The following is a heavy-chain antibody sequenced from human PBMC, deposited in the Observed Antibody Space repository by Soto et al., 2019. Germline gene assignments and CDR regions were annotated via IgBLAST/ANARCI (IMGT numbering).Heavy chain of an antibody. J-gene: IGHJ4*02. CDR3: ARQFKGIAMRDY. D-gene: IGHD6-13*01. CDR2: INHSGST. CDR1: GVSFSGYY. V-gene: IGHV4-34*01. Sequence: PSETLSLTCGVYGVSFSGYYLSWIRQPPGKGLEWIGEINHSGSTNYNNPSLKSRVTISVDTSKNQFSLKLSSVTAADTAVYYCARQFKGIAMRDYWGQGTLVTVSS.